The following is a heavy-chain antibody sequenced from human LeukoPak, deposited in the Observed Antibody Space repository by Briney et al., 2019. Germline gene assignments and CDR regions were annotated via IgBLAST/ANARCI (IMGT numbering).Heavy chain of an antibody. D-gene: IGHD1-26*01. CDR1: GGTISHYY. V-gene: IGHV4-59*08. CDR2: IYSNGST. CDR3: ARHESAVGALFH. Sequence: SDTLSLTCTVSGGTISHYYWRWIPHSPEKGLEWIGYIYSNGSTNSSPSLKSRVSISVDTSKNQFSLNLRSVTAADTAVYYCARHESAVGALFHWGQGMLVTVSS. J-gene: IGHJ4*02.